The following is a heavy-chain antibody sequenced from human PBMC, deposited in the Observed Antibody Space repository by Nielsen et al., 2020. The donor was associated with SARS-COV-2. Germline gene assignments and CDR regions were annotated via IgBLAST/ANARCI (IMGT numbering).Heavy chain of an antibody. D-gene: IGHD6-6*01. CDR2: ISYDGSNK. CDR3: AKDGLGDGMDV. J-gene: IGHJ6*02. Sequence: GESLKISCVASGFTFSSYGMHWVRQAPGKGLEWVAVISYDGSNKYYADSVKGRFTISRDNSKNTLYLQMNSLRAEDTAVYYCAKDGLGDGMDVWGQGTTVTVSS. CDR1: GFTFSSYG. V-gene: IGHV3-30*18.